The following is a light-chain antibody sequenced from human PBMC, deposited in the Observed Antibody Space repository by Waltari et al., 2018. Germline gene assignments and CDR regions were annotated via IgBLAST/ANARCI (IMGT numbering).Light chain of an antibody. CDR2: DVT. J-gene: IGLJ3*02. CDR1: SSDVGGHNP. CDR3: NSFTSSTTWV. Sequence: QSALTQPASVSGSPGQSITISCTGTSSDVGGHNPVSWYQQHPGQAPKLLIYDVTKWTSGLSDRFAGSKSGNTASLTISGLQAEDEADYYCNSFTSSTTWVFGGGTRVTVL. V-gene: IGLV2-14*03.